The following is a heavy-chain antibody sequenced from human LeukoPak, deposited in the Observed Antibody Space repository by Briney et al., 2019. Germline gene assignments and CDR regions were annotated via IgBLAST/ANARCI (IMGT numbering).Heavy chain of an antibody. J-gene: IGHJ4*02. CDR1: GYTFTAYY. CDR3: ATEYYYDSSGYYRFDY. Sequence: ASVKVSCKASGYTFTAYYMHWVRQAPGQGLEWMGWINPNSGGTNYAQKFQGRVTMTRDTSITTAYMELSRLRSDDTAVYYCATEYYYDSSGYYRFDYWGQGTLVTVSS. V-gene: IGHV1-2*02. D-gene: IGHD3-22*01. CDR2: INPNSGGT.